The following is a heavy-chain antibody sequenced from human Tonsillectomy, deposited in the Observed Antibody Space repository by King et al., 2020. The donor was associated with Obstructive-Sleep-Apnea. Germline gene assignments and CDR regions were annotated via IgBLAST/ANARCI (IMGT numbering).Heavy chain of an antibody. J-gene: IGHJ5*02. CDR2: IYPGDSDT. D-gene: IGHD5-18*01. CDR3: ARPLYIYGTPGWFDP. CDR1: GYSFTSYW. V-gene: IGHV5-51*01. Sequence: QLVQSGAEVKKPGESLKISCKGSGYSFTSYWIGWVRQMPGKVLEWMGIIYPGDSDTRYSPSFQGQVTISADKSISTAYLQWSSLKASDTAIYYCARPLYIYGTPGWFDPWGQGTLVTVSS.